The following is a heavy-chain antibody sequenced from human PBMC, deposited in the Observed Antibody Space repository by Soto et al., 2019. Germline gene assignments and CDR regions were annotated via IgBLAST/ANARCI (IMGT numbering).Heavy chain of an antibody. CDR2: MYTTGST. V-gene: IGHV4-4*07. J-gene: IGHJ4*02. CDR3: AGSVPYSSSSFYY. CDR1: GNSISNYY. D-gene: IGHD6-6*01. Sequence: QVQLQESGPGLVKPSETLSLTCIVSGNSISNYYWNWIRQPAGKGLEWIGRMYTTGSTNYNPSLKSRVTMSVDTSKNLFSLKLSSVTAADTAVYYCAGSVPYSSSSFYYWGQGTLVTVSS.